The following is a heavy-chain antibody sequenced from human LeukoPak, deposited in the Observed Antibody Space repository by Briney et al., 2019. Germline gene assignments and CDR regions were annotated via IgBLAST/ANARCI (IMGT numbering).Heavy chain of an antibody. J-gene: IGHJ4*02. CDR1: GGSIRSYH. Sequence: SETLSLTCTVSGGSIRSYHWSWIRQPPGKRLEWIGYIYDSGSTNYNPSLKSRVTISIDTSKDQFSLKLSSVTAADTAVYYCAREAYCGGDCYSGFDYWGQGTLVTVSS. D-gene: IGHD2-21*02. V-gene: IGHV4-59*01. CDR3: AREAYCGGDCYSGFDY. CDR2: IYDSGST.